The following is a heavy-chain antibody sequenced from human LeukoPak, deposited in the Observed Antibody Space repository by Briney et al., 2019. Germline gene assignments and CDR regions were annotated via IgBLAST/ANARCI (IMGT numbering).Heavy chain of an antibody. D-gene: IGHD3-10*01. Sequence: KPSETLSLTCTVSGGSISSYYWSWLRQPPGKGLEWIGYIYHSGSTNYNPSLKSRVTISLDTSKNQFSLKLSSLTAADTAVYYCARRVAGESRAFDIWGQGTMVTVSS. V-gene: IGHV4-59*01. CDR1: GGSISSYY. CDR3: ARRVAGESRAFDI. J-gene: IGHJ3*02. CDR2: IYHSGST.